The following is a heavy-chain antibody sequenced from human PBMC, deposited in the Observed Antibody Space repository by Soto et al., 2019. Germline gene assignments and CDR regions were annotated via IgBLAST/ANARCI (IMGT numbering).Heavy chain of an antibody. J-gene: IGHJ6*02. Sequence: QVQLVESGGGVVQPGRSLRLSCAASGFTFSSYGMHWVRQAPGKGLEWVAVISYAGSNKYYADSVKGRFTISRDNSKNTLYLQMNSLRAEDTAVYYCAKARYSSSWYDYYYYGMDVWGQGTTVTVSS. CDR1: GFTFSSYG. CDR2: ISYAGSNK. CDR3: AKARYSSSWYDYYYYGMDV. V-gene: IGHV3-30*18. D-gene: IGHD6-13*01.